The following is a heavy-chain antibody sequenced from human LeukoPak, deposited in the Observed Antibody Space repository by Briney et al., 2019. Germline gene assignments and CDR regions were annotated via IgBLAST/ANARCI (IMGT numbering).Heavy chain of an antibody. J-gene: IGHJ5*02. CDR1: GYSFSGYW. CDR2: IYPSDSVT. Sequence: PGESLKISCKGSGYSFSGYWLVWVRQLPGKGLEWMGIIYPSDSVTRYSPSFQGQVPFSVDKSIATAYLQWNSLKASDTAMYYCARGNYANWFDPWGQGTLVTVSS. V-gene: IGHV5-51*01. D-gene: IGHD3-22*01. CDR3: ARGNYANWFDP.